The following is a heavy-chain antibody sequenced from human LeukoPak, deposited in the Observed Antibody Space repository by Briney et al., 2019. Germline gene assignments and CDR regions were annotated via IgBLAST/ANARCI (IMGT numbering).Heavy chain of an antibody. D-gene: IGHD1-14*01. CDR1: GYTFTSYY. Sequence: ASVKVSCKASGYTFTSYYIHWVRQAPGQALEWMGWITPFNGNTNYAQKFQDRVTITRDRSMSTAYMELSSLRSEDTAMYYCARQGAGDGMDVWGQGTTVTVSS. CDR2: ITPFNGNT. J-gene: IGHJ6*02. CDR3: ARQGAGDGMDV. V-gene: IGHV1-45*02.